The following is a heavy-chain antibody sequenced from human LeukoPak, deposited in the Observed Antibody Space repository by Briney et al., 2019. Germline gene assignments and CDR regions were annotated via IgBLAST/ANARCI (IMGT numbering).Heavy chain of an antibody. Sequence: GGSLRLSCAASGFTFSSYGMHWVRQAPGKGLEWVAVISYDGSNKYYADSVKGRFTISRDNSKNTLYLQMNGLRAEGTAVYYCAVSAAGIGHAFDIWGQGTMVTVSS. CDR2: ISYDGSNK. D-gene: IGHD6-13*01. J-gene: IGHJ3*02. CDR3: AVSAAGIGHAFDI. V-gene: IGHV3-30*03. CDR1: GFTFSSYG.